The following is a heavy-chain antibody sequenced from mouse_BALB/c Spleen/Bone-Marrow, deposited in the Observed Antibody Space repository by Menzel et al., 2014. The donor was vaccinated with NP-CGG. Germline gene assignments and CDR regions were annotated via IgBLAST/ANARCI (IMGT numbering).Heavy chain of an antibody. V-gene: IGHV1-80*01. J-gene: IGHJ2*01. CDR2: IYPGDSDT. Sequence: QVQLQQSGAELVRPGSSVKISCKASGYAFSSYWMNWVKQRPGQGLEWIGQIYPGDSDTDHNGKFKGKATLTADKSSNTAYMQLTSLTSEYSAVYFCARGGISVDYWGQGTTLTVSS. CDR3: ARGGISVDY. CDR1: GYAFSSYW.